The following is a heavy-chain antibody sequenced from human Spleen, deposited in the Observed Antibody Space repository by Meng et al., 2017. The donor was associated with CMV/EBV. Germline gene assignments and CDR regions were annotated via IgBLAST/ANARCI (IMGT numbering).Heavy chain of an antibody. CDR1: YTVNTLY. V-gene: IGHV1-2*02. J-gene: IGHJ4*02. Sequence: YTVNTLYSHWVRQAPGQSLEWMGWINPSTGATNYAHKLQGRVTMTRDTSINTAYLDLRRLTPDDTAVYYCARPSLRVLGWSALLDYWGQGSLVTVSS. D-gene: IGHD2-15*01. CDR2: INPSTGAT. CDR3: ARPSLRVLGWSALLDY.